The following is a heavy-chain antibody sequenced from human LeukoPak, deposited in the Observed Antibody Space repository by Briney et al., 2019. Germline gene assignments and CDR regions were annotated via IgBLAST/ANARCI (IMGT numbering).Heavy chain of an antibody. V-gene: IGHV3-23*01. J-gene: IGHJ4*02. D-gene: IGHD2-2*01. CDR2: ISGSGGST. Sequence: GGSLRLSCAASGFAFSSFAMSWVRQAPGKGLEWVSDISGSGGSTYYADSVKGRFTISRDNSKNTLYLQMNSLRAEDTAVYYCAKVGYCSSTSCPNDYWGQGTLVTVSS. CDR3: AKVGYCSSTSCPNDY. CDR1: GFAFSSFA.